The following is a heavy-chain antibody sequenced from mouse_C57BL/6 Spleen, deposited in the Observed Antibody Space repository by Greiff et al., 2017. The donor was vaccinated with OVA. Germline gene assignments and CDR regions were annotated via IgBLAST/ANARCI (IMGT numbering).Heavy chain of an antibody. CDR3: ARDGEGYRFDY. CDR1: GFTFSSYA. Sequence: EVKLVESGGGLVKPGGSLKLSCAASGFTFSSYAMSWVRQTPEKRLEWVATISDGGSYTYYPDNVKGRFTISRDNAKNNLYLQMSHLKSEDTAMYYCARDGEGYRFDYWGQGTTLTVSS. J-gene: IGHJ2*01. V-gene: IGHV5-4*01. D-gene: IGHD2-2*01. CDR2: ISDGGSYT.